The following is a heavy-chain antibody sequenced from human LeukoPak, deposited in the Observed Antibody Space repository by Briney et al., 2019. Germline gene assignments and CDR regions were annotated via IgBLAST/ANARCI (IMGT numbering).Heavy chain of an antibody. CDR2: ISTYNGKT. V-gene: IGHV1-18*04. D-gene: IGHD6-6*01. CDR1: GNTFNDYF. Sequence: ASVKVSCKASGNTFNDYFIHWLRQAPGQGLEWMGWISTYNGKTSYAQKVQGRVTMTTDTSTSTAYMELRSLRSDDTAVYYCAKDRWRDGSSSFDNWGQGTLVTVSS. J-gene: IGHJ4*02. CDR3: AKDRWRDGSSSFDN.